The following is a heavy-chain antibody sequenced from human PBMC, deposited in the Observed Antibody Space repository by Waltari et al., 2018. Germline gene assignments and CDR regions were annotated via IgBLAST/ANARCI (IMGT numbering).Heavy chain of an antibody. J-gene: IGHJ6*02. CDR2: INHSGST. V-gene: IGHV4-34*01. CDR3: ARGDIVVVVAALYYYGMDV. CDR1: GGSFSGYY. Sequence: QVQLQQWGAGLLKPSETLSLTCAVYGGSFSGYYWSWIRPPPGKGLEWIGEINHSGSTNYNPSLKSRVTISVDTSKNQFSLKLSSVTAADTAVYYCARGDIVVVVAALYYYGMDVWGQGTTVTVSS. D-gene: IGHD2-15*01.